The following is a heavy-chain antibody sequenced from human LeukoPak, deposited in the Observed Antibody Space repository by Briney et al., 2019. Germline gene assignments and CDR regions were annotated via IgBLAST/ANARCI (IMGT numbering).Heavy chain of an antibody. CDR1: GYTFTDNS. CDR2: INPNSGGT. V-gene: IGHV1-2*02. J-gene: IGHJ4*02. D-gene: IGHD6-6*01. CDR3: ARVVVSTSSLPLGY. Sequence: ASVKVSCKASGYTFTDNSLHWVRQAPGQGLEWMGWINPNSGGTKYAQKFQGRVTMTRDTSICTAYMELSSLRSDDTAVYYCARVVVSTSSLPLGYWGQGTLVTVSS.